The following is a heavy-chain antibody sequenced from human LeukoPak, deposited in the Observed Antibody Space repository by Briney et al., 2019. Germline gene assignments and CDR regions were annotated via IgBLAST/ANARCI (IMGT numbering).Heavy chain of an antibody. D-gene: IGHD5-12*01. CDR1: GGSISSYY. V-gene: IGHV4-59*01. Sequence: SETLSLTCTVSGGSISSYYWSWIRQPPGKGLEWIGYIYYSGSTNYNPSLMSRVTISVDTSKNQFSLKLSSVTAADTAVYYCASHRDIVANFDYWGQGTLVTVSS. CDR2: IYYSGST. CDR3: ASHRDIVANFDY. J-gene: IGHJ4*02.